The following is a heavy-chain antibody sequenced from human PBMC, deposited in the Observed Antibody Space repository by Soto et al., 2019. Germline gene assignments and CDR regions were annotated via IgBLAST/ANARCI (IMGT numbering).Heavy chain of an antibody. CDR2: INHSGST. CDR1: GGSFSGYY. D-gene: IGHD3-3*01. Sequence: SETLSLTCAVYGGSFSGYYWSWIRQPPGKGLEWIGEINHSGSTNYNPSLKSRVTISVDTSKNQFSLKLSSVTAADTAVYYCARGAPFGVVEDYWGQGTLVTVSS. CDR3: ARGAPFGVVEDY. J-gene: IGHJ4*02. V-gene: IGHV4-34*01.